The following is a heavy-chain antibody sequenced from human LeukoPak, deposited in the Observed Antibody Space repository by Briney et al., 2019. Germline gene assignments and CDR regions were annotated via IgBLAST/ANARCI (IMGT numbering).Heavy chain of an antibody. CDR1: GGSISSGGYY. CDR3: ARGPHDYGDYFMDC. V-gene: IGHV4-31*03. J-gene: IGHJ4*02. Sequence: SETLSLTCTVSGGSISSGGYYWSWIRQHPGRGLEWIGYIYYSGRTYYNPSLTSRITISVDTSKNQFSLNLNSVTAADTAVYYCARGPHDYGDYFMDCWGQGTLVTVSS. D-gene: IGHD4-17*01. CDR2: IYYSGRT.